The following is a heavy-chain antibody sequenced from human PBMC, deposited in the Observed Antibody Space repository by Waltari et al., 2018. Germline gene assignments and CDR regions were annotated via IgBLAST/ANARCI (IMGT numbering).Heavy chain of an antibody. D-gene: IGHD2-15*01. CDR2: IHGSGRS. CDR1: GDSISGSYW. Sequence: QVQLHESGPGLVKPSGTLSVTCAVSGDSISGSYWWSWVRQPPGKGLEWIGQIHGSGRSNYNPSLESRVTVSMDTSSNHFSLKVTSATAADTAVYYCARDRGRGLYLDSWGQGTLVTVSP. CDR3: ARDRGRGLYLDS. V-gene: IGHV4-4*02. J-gene: IGHJ4*02.